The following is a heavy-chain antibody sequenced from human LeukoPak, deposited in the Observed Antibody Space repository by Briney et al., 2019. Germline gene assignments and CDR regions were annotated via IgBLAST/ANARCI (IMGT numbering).Heavy chain of an antibody. CDR3: AREALQDAFDI. CDR1: GGSFSGYY. V-gene: IGHV4-30-4*01. Sequence: SETLSLTCAVYGGSFSGYYWSWIRQPPGKGLEWIGYIYYSGSTYYNPSLKSRVTISVDTSKNQFSLKLSSVTAADTAVYYCAREALQDAFDIWGQGTMVTVSS. J-gene: IGHJ3*02. D-gene: IGHD3-16*02. CDR2: IYYSGST.